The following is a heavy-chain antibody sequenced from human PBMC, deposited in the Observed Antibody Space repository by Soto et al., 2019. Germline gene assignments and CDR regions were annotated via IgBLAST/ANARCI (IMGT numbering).Heavy chain of an antibody. Sequence: GASVKVCCKAYGYTVTIYGISWVRQAPGQGLEWMGWISAYNGNTNYAQKLQGRVTMTTDTSTSTAYMELRSLRSDDTAVYYCARDQYCGGDCYLNWFDPWGQGTLVTVSS. V-gene: IGHV1-18*04. D-gene: IGHD2-21*02. J-gene: IGHJ5*02. CDR2: ISAYNGNT. CDR1: GYTVTIYG. CDR3: ARDQYCGGDCYLNWFDP.